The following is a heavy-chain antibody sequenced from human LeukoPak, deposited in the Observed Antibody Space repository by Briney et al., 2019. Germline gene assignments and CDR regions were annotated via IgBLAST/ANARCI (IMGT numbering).Heavy chain of an antibody. CDR2: INHSGST. D-gene: IGHD2-2*01. J-gene: IGHJ6*03. CDR1: GGSFSGYY. Sequence: SETLSLTCAVHGGSFSGYYWSWIRQPPGKGLEWIGEINHSGSTNYNPSLKSRVTISVDTSKNQFSLKLSSVTAADTAVYYCASRGRSTRQYYYYMDVWGKGTTATISS. CDR3: ASRGRSTRQYYYYMDV. V-gene: IGHV4-34*01.